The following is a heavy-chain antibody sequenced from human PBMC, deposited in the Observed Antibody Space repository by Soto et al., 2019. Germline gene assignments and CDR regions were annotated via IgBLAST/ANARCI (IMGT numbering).Heavy chain of an antibody. V-gene: IGHV4-61*01. CDR2: IYYSGST. CDR3: ASLAGSGSYYYYYYIDV. J-gene: IGHJ6*03. Sequence: SETLSLTCTVSGGSVSSGSYYWSWIRQPPGKGLEWIGYIYYSGSTNYNPSLKSRVTISVDTSKNQFSLKLSSVTAADTAVYYCASLAGSGSYYYYYYIDVWGKGTTVTVSS. D-gene: IGHD3-10*01. CDR1: GGSVSSGSYY.